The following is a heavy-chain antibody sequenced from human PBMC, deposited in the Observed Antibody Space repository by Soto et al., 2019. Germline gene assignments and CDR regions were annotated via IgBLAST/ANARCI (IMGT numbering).Heavy chain of an antibody. Sequence: QVQLVESGGGVVQPGRSLRLSCAASGFTFSSYGMHWVRQAPGKGLEWVAVIWYDGSNKYYADSVKGRFTISRDNSKNTLYLQMNSLRAEDTAVYYCARDRRYRRGWYGPHWYFDLWRRGTLVTVSS. V-gene: IGHV3-33*01. CDR3: ARDRRYRRGWYGPHWYFDL. D-gene: IGHD6-19*01. CDR2: IWYDGSNK. CDR1: GFTFSSYG. J-gene: IGHJ2*01.